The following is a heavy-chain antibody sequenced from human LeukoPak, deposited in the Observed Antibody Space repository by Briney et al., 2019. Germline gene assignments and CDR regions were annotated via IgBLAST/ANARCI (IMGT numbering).Heavy chain of an antibody. J-gene: IGHJ5*02. D-gene: IGHD1-26*01. CDR1: GFTFSSYS. CDR2: ISSSSSYI. V-gene: IGHV3-21*01. CDR3: ARGGSYLNWFDP. Sequence: GGSLRLSCAASGFTFSSYSMNWVRQAPGKGLEWFSSISSSSSYIYYADSVKGRFTISRDNAKNSLYLQMNSLRAEDTAVYYCARGGSYLNWFDPWGQGTLVTVSS.